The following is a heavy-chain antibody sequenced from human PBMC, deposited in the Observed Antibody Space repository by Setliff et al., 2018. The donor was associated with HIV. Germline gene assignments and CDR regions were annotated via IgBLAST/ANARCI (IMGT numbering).Heavy chain of an antibody. J-gene: IGHJ6*03. D-gene: IGHD1-26*01. V-gene: IGHV4-39*01. CDR1: GDSIGSSSYY. CDR2: IYYTGST. CDR3: ARIVRWELVATSTFFYYYMDV. Sequence: SETLSLTCTVSGDSIGSSSYYWAWIRQPPGKGLEWIGNIYYTGSTHHNPSLESRVATSVDTSKNQFSLKLSSVTAADTAVYYCARIVRWELVATSTFFYYYMDVWGKGTTVTVSS.